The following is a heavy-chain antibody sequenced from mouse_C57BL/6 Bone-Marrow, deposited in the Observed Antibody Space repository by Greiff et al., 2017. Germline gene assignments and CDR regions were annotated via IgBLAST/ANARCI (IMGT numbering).Heavy chain of an antibody. CDR2: IHPRSGNT. V-gene: IGHV1-81*01. J-gene: IGHJ1*03. CDR3: ARLPGYFDV. D-gene: IGHD2-12*01. Sequence: VQLQQSGAELARPGASVKLSCKASGYTFTSYGISWVKQRTGQGLEWIGEIHPRSGNTYYNEKFKGKATLTADKSSSTAYMELRSLTSEDSAVXFSARLPGYFDVWGTGTTVTVSS. CDR1: GYTFTSYG.